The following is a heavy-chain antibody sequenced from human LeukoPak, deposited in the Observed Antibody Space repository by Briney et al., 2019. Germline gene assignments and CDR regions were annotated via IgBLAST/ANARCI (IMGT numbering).Heavy chain of an antibody. Sequence: GGSLRLSCAASGFTFSAYTMSWVRQAPGKGLEWVSSISSSGTYIYYADSLEGRFTISRDNAKNSLYLQMNSLRAEDTAVYYCARTDPAYSDFDYWGQGTLVTVSS. CDR1: GFTFSAYT. V-gene: IGHV3-21*06. CDR2: ISSSGTYI. CDR3: ARTDPAYSDFDY. D-gene: IGHD4-11*01. J-gene: IGHJ4*02.